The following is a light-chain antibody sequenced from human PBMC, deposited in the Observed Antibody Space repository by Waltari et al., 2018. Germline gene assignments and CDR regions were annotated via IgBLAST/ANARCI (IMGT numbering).Light chain of an antibody. V-gene: IGKV1-9*01. CDR3: QQVNTYSWT. Sequence: DLHSTQSPSYLSPSVGDRVTITCRASRGISSYLAWYQQKPGKAPKLLIYAASTLQSGVPLSFSGSGSGTEFTLPISSLQPEDFATYYCQQVNTYSWTFGQGTKVEIK. CDR2: AAS. J-gene: IGKJ1*01. CDR1: RGISSY.